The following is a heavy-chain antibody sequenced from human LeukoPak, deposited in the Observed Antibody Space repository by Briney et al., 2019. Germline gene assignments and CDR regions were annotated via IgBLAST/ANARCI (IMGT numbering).Heavy chain of an antibody. D-gene: IGHD2-2*01. CDR2: IYTSGST. V-gene: IGHV4-4*07. CDR1: GGSISSYY. Sequence: SETLSLTCTVSGGSISSYYWSWIRQPAGKGLEWIGRIYTSGSTNYNPSLKSRVTMSVDTSKNQFSLKLSSVTAADTAVYYCARSLPYCSSTSCFDYWGQGTLVTVSS. J-gene: IGHJ4*02. CDR3: ARSLPYCSSTSCFDY.